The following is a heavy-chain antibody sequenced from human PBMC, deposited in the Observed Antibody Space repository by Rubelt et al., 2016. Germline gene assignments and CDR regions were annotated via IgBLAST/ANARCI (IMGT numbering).Heavy chain of an antibody. CDR2: SSAYGGNT. CDR1: GYTFTSYG. Sequence: QVQLVQSGAEVKKPGASVKVSCKASGYTFTSYGISWVRQAPGQGLEWMGWSSAYGGNTNYAQKIQGRVNMTTDTSTGTADMEVRSLRSDDTAVYFWARDQLALYAFDIWGQGTMVTVSS. V-gene: IGHV1-18*01. J-gene: IGHJ3*02. CDR3: ARDQLALYAFDI. D-gene: IGHD1-1*01.